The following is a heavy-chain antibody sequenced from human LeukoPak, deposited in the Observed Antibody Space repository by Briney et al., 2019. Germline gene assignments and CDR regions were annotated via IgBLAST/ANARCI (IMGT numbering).Heavy chain of an antibody. CDR3: AKSVRPIVGATYYFDY. J-gene: IGHJ4*02. CDR2: ISSSGSTI. D-gene: IGHD1-26*01. Sequence: GGSLRLSCAASGFTFSSYEMNWVRQAPGKGLEWVSYISSSGSTIYYADSVKGRFTISRDNSKNTLYLQMNSLRAEDTAVYYCAKSVRPIVGATYYFDYWGQGTLVTVSS. CDR1: GFTFSSYE. V-gene: IGHV3-48*03.